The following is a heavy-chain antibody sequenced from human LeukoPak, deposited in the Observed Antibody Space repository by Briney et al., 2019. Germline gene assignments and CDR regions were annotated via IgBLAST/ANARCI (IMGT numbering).Heavy chain of an antibody. J-gene: IGHJ4*02. V-gene: IGHV3-21*01. D-gene: IGHD3-10*01. CDR2: ISSSSSYI. CDR3: ERDPSGFDYGSGSQYYFDY. Sequence: GGSLRLSCAASGFTFSSYSMNWVRQAPGKGLEWVSSISSSSSYIYYADSVKGRFTISRDNAKNSLYLQMNSLRAEDTAVYYCERDPSGFDYGSGSQYYFDYWGQGTLVTVSS. CDR1: GFTFSSYS.